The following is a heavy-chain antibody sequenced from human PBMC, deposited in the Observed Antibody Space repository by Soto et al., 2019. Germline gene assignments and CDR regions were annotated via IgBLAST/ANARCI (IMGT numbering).Heavy chain of an antibody. CDR2: IKSKTDGGTT. CDR1: GFSITNAW. D-gene: IGHD1-26*01. Sequence: EVQLVESGGDLVKPGGSLSLSCAASGFSITNAWMTWVRQPPGKGLEWVARIKSKTDGGTTDYVAPVKGRLTISRDDSKTTPYLQMNSLKTEDTAMYYCTTRGGSHRHAWAYYYYGMDVWGQGTTVTVSS. V-gene: IGHV3-15*01. CDR3: TTRGGSHRHAWAYYYYGMDV. J-gene: IGHJ6*02.